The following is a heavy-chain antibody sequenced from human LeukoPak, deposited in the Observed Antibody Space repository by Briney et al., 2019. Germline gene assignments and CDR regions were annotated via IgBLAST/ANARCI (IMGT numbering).Heavy chain of an antibody. Sequence: SETLSLTCAVYGGSFSGYYWSWIRQPPGKGLEWIGEINHSGSTNYNPSLKSRVTISVDTSKNQFSLKLSSVTAADTAVYYCARQKYCGGDCGGAFDIWGQGTMVTVSS. J-gene: IGHJ3*02. CDR3: ARQKYCGGDCGGAFDI. CDR1: GGSFSGYY. V-gene: IGHV4-34*01. CDR2: INHSGST. D-gene: IGHD2-21*02.